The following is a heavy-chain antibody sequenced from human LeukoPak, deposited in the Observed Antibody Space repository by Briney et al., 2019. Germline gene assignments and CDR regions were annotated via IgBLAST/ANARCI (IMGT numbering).Heavy chain of an antibody. CDR2: INAGGGIT. J-gene: IGHJ6*03. D-gene: IGHD2-8*01. Sequence: GGSLRLSCAASGFTFSSYAMSWVRQAPGKGLEWVSTINAGGGITDYADPVKGRFTISRDNSKPTLYLKMNSVRAEDTAVYYCAKDRGHCVNGVCHNYYYMDVWGKGTTVTVSS. V-gene: IGHV3-23*01. CDR1: GFTFSSYA. CDR3: AKDRGHCVNGVCHNYYYMDV.